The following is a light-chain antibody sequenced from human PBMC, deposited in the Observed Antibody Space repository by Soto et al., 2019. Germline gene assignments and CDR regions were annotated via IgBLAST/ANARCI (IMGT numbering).Light chain of an antibody. Sequence: EIVMTQSPATLSVSPGERATISCRASQSVSSNLVWYQQKPGKAPRLLIYGASTWASGIPARFSGSGSGTEFTLTISSLQSEDFAVYYCQQYNNWPRTFGQGTKVEIK. J-gene: IGKJ1*01. CDR2: GAS. CDR1: QSVSSN. CDR3: QQYNNWPRT. V-gene: IGKV3-15*01.